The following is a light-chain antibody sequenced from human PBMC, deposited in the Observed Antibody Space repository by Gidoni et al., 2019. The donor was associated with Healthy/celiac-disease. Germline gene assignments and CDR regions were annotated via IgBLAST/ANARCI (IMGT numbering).Light chain of an antibody. Sequence: SSELPQPPSVSVSPGQPASITCSGDKLGDKYACWYQQKPGQSPVLVIYQESKRPSGIPERFSGSNSGNTATLTISGTQAMDEADYYCQAWDSSALFGGGTKLTVL. CDR3: QAWDSSAL. CDR2: QES. V-gene: IGLV3-1*01. J-gene: IGLJ2*01. CDR1: KLGDKY.